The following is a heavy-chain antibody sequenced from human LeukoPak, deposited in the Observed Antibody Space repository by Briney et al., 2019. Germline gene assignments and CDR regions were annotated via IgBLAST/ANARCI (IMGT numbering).Heavy chain of an antibody. J-gene: IGHJ5*02. Sequence: SETLSLTCAVSGGSISSGGYSWSWIRQPPGKGLEWIGYIYHSGSTYYNPSLKSRVTISVDRSKNQFSLKLSSVTAADTAVYYCARATITMIGEGHWFDPWGQGTLVTVSS. CDR1: GGSISSGGYS. D-gene: IGHD3-22*01. CDR2: IYHSGST. V-gene: IGHV4-30-2*01. CDR3: ARATITMIGEGHWFDP.